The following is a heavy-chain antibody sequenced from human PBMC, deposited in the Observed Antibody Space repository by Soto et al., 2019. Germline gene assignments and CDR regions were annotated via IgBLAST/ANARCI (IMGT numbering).Heavy chain of an antibody. V-gene: IGHV2-5*02. J-gene: IGHJ4*02. Sequence: QITLKESGPTLVKPTQTLTLTCTFSGFSLSTNGLDVAWIRQPPGKALECLALLYGDDDKRYSPSLKSRLAITKGPSKNQVVLTMTNMDPLDTATYYCAHRRPYSNSPEYFFDYWGQGTLVTVS. CDR2: LYGDDDK. CDR1: GFSLSTNGLD. D-gene: IGHD6-6*01. CDR3: AHRRPYSNSPEYFFDY.